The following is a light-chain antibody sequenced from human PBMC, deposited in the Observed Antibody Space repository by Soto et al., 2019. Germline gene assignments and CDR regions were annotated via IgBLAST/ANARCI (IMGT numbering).Light chain of an antibody. CDR3: CSYAGGSSWV. CDR2: DVT. V-gene: IGLV2-23*02. Sequence: QSVLTQPASVSGSPGQSITISCTGSSSDVGSHNLVSWYQQYPGKAPQLIIYDVTKRPSGVSDRFSGSKSDTTASLTVSGLQAEDEADYSCCSYAGGSSWVFGGGTKVTVL. CDR1: SSDVGSHNL. J-gene: IGLJ3*02.